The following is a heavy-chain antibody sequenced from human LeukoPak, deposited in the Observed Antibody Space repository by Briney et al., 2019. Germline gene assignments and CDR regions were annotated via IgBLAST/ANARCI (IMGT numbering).Heavy chain of an antibody. CDR3: ARDADYYDSSGYYLAYDALDI. J-gene: IGHJ3*02. D-gene: IGHD3-22*01. Sequence: QAGGSLRLSCAASGFTFSSYSMNWVRQAPGKGLEWVSYISSSSSTIYYADSVKGRFTISRDNAKNSLYLQMNSLRAEDTAVYYCARDADYYDSSGYYLAYDALDIWGQGTMVTVSS. CDR2: ISSSSSTI. V-gene: IGHV3-48*01. CDR1: GFTFSSYS.